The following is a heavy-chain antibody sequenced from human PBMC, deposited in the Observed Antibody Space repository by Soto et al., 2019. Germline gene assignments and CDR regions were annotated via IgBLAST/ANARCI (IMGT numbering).Heavy chain of an antibody. Sequence: EVQLLESGGGLVQPGGSLRLSCAASGFTFSSYAMSWVRQAPGKGLEWVSAISGSGGSTYYADSVKGRFTISSDNSKSTPSLQLNSLRAEDTAVSYCAKDLSLSVVVVAASLTFDYWGHGTLVTVSS. CDR3: AKDLSLSVVVVAASLTFDY. CDR1: GFTFSSYA. J-gene: IGHJ4*01. V-gene: IGHV3-23*01. CDR2: ISGSGGST. D-gene: IGHD2-15*01.